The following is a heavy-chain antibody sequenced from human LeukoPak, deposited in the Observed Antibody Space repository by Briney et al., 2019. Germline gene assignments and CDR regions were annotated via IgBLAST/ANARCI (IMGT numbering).Heavy chain of an antibody. D-gene: IGHD3-10*01. CDR2: IYYSGST. Sequence: SETLSLTCTVSGGSISSYYWSWIRQPPGKGLEWIGYIYYSGSTNYNPSLKSRVTISVDTSKNQFSLKLSSVTAAVTAVYYCASGDGFGEYWGQGTLVTVSS. CDR1: GGSISSYY. CDR3: ASGDGFGEY. J-gene: IGHJ4*02. V-gene: IGHV4-59*01.